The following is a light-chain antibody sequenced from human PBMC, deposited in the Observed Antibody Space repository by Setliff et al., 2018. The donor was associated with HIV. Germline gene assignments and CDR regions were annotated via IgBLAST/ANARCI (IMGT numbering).Light chain of an antibody. CDR2: DAT. J-gene: IGLJ1*01. CDR1: TGAVTSGHY. Sequence: VVTQESSLTVSPGGTISLTCVSSTGAVTSGHYPHWFQQKPGQVPRPLIYDATKRHSWTPSRFSGSLLRDKAALTLSNAQAEDEADYYCLLSYGGARVFGRGTKVTV. CDR3: LLSYGGARV. V-gene: IGLV7-46*01.